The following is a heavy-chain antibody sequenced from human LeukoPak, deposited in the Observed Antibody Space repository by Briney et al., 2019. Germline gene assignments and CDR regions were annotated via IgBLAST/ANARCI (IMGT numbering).Heavy chain of an antibody. J-gene: IGHJ5*02. CDR1: GGTFSSYA. D-gene: IGHD6-19*01. CDR3: ARDRGPIAVAGDNWFDP. Sequence: ASVKVSCKASGGTFSSYAISWVRQAPGQGLEWMGGIIPIFGTADYAQKFQGRVTITTDESTSTAYMELSSLRSEDTAVYYCARDRGPIAVAGDNWFDPWGQGTLVTVSS. V-gene: IGHV1-69*05. CDR2: IIPIFGTA.